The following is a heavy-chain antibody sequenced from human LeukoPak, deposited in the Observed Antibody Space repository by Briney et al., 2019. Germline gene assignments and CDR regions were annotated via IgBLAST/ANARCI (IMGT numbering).Heavy chain of an antibody. CDR1: GYTFTGYY. V-gene: IGHV1-2*02. D-gene: IGHD4-17*01. CDR3: ARDPAYGDYVVHDY. CDR2: INPNSGGT. J-gene: IGHJ4*02. Sequence: ASVKVSCKASGYTFTGYYMHWVRQAPGRGLEWMGWINPNSGGTNYAQKFQGRVTMTRDTSISTAYMELSRLRSDDTAVYYCARDPAYGDYVVHDYWGQGTLVTVSS.